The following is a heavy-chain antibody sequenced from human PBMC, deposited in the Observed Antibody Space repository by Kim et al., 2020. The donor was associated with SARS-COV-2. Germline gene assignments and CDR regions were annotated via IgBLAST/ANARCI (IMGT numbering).Heavy chain of an antibody. Sequence: GGSLRLSCAASGFTFSSYGMHWVRQAPGKGLEWVAVISYDGSNKYYADSVKGRFTISRDNSKNTLYLQMNSLRAEDTAVYYCAKGNEPLLGGFDYWGQGTLVTVSS. J-gene: IGHJ4*02. V-gene: IGHV3-30*18. D-gene: IGHD1-1*01. CDR3: AKGNEPLLGGFDY. CDR1: GFTFSSYG. CDR2: ISYDGSNK.